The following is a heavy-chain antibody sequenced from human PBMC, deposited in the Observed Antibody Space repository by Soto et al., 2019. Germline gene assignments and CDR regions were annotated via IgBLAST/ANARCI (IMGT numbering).Heavy chain of an antibody. J-gene: IGHJ6*02. CDR3: ARDGQQPAPYSLDV. CDR1: GFTFKNNA. CDR2: IWYDGSNT. D-gene: IGHD6-13*01. Sequence: QVQLVEDGGGVVQPGRSLRLSCTASGFTFKNNAMHWVRQAAGKGLEWVAQIWYDGSNTYYTDSVKGRFTISRDNLRNTVYLQMDSLRAEDTAVYYCARDGQQPAPYSLDVWGQGTTVTVSS. V-gene: IGHV3-33*01.